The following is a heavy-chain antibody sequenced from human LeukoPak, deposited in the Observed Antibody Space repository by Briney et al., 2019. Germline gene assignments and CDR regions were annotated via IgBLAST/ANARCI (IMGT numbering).Heavy chain of an antibody. CDR1: GLTFSSYS. D-gene: IGHD2-2*03. CDR2: ISSSSSTI. J-gene: IGHJ4*02. Sequence: GGSLRLSCAASGLTFSSYSMNWVRQAPGKGLEWVSYISSSSSTIYYADSVKGRFTISRDNAKNSLYLQMNSLRAEDTAVYYCARGDGYYFDYWGQGTLVTVSS. V-gene: IGHV3-48*01. CDR3: ARGDGYYFDY.